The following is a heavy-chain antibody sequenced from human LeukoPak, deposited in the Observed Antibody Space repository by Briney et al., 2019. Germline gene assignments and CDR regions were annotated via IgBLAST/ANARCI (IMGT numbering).Heavy chain of an antibody. CDR3: AKTSDQLLYSKFDF. CDR2: IQYDGSYT. CDR1: GFTFSFYG. D-gene: IGHD2-2*02. Sequence: QPGGSLRLSCATSGFTFSFYGMHWVRQAPDKGLEWVAFIQYDGSYTFYVDSVQGRFSISRDNSKNTLFLQMNSLRAEDTAVYYCAKTSDQLLYSKFDFWGQGTLVTVSS. J-gene: IGHJ4*02. V-gene: IGHV3-30*02.